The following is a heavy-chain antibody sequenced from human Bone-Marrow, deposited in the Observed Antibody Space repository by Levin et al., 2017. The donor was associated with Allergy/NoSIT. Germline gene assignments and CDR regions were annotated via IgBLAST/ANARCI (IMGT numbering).Heavy chain of an antibody. V-gene: IGHV3-11*01. D-gene: IGHD1-26*01. CDR1: GFTFTDSY. CDR2: ISDSGWTI. Sequence: LSLTCAASGFTFTDSYMGWIRQAPGKGLQWVSYISDSGWTIYYADSLKGRFTFSRDNAKNSLYLQVNSLRAEDTAIYYCARRAKTSFAFDIWGQGTMVTVSS. J-gene: IGHJ3*02. CDR3: ARRAKTSFAFDI.